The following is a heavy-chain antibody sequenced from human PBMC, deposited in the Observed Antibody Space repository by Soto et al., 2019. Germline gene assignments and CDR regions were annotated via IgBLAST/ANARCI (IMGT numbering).Heavy chain of an antibody. J-gene: IGHJ4*02. D-gene: IGHD2-15*01. CDR1: GGTFSTYA. CDR2: IIPLFGTA. Sequence: QVQLVQSGAEVKKPGSSVKVSCKASGGTFSTYAINWVRQAPGHGLEWMGGIIPLFGTAKYAQKFQDRVTITADESTITAHMELRSLRSQDTAVYYCARDYGHDCSGGNCYFYFWGQGTLVSVSS. V-gene: IGHV1-69*01. CDR3: ARDYGHDCSGGNCYFYF.